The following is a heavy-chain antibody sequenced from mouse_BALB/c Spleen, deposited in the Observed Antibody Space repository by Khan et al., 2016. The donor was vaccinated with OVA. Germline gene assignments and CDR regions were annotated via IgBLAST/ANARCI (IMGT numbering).Heavy chain of an antibody. CDR1: GYTFTDYY. J-gene: IGHJ3*01. Sequence: QVRLQQSGAELARPGASVKLSCKASGYTFTDYYINWVKQRTGQGLEWIGEISPGSGDTYYNEKFKGKATLTADKSSSPAYMQLSSLTSEASAVDFCARRNYFGYTFAYWGQGTLVTVSA. V-gene: IGHV1-77*01. CDR2: ISPGSGDT. D-gene: IGHD1-2*01. CDR3: ARRNYFGYTFAY.